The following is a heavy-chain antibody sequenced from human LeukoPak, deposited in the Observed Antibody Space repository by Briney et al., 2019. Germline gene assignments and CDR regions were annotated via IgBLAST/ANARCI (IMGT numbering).Heavy chain of an antibody. D-gene: IGHD1-26*01. CDR3: ARVSVGATSYFDY. CDR1: GGTFSSYA. V-gene: IGHV1-2*02. J-gene: IGHJ4*02. Sequence: ASVKVSCKASGGTFSSYAISWVRQAPGQGLEWMGWINPNSGGTNYAQKFQGRVTMTRDTSISTAYMELSRLRSDDTAVYYCARVSVGATSYFDYWGQGTLVTVSS. CDR2: INPNSGGT.